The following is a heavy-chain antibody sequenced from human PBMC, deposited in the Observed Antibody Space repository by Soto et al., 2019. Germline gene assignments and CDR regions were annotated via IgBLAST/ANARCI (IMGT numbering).Heavy chain of an antibody. J-gene: IGHJ6*02. CDR2: IYYSGST. V-gene: IGHV4-61*01. Sequence: SETLSLTCTVSGGSVSSGSYHWSWIRQPPGKGLEWIGYIYYSGSTNYNPSLKSRVTISVDTSKNQFSLKLSSVTAADTAVYYCARVNLAGGAIPVWGQGTTVTVSS. CDR3: ARVNLAGGAIPV. D-gene: IGHD3-16*01. CDR1: GGSVSSGSYH.